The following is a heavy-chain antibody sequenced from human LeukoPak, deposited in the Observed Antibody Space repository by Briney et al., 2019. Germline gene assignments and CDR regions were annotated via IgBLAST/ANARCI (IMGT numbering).Heavy chain of an antibody. D-gene: IGHD6-13*01. CDR3: ARGVRIAVADY. J-gene: IGHJ4*02. CDR2: KSDGSST. V-gene: IGHV3-74*01. Sequence: KSDGSSTSYGDSVKGRFTTSRDNAKNSLYLQINSLRVEDTAVYYCARGVRIAVADYWGQGTLVTVSS.